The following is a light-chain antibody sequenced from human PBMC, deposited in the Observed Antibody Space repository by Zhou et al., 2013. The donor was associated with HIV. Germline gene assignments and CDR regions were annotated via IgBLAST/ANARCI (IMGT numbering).Light chain of an antibody. V-gene: IGKV3-15*01. CDR2: GAS. CDR1: QSVSTN. CDR3: QLSGSSPYT. Sequence: EILMTQSPATLSVSPGERATLSCRASQSVSTNLAWYRQKPGQAPRLLISGASTRATGVPARFSGSGSGTEFTLTISSMQSEDFAVYYCQLSGSSPYTFGQGTKLEIK. J-gene: IGKJ2*01.